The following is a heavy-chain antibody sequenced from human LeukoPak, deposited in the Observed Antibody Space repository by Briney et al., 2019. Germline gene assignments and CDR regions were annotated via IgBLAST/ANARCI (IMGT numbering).Heavy chain of an antibody. Sequence: GASVKVSCKASGYAFTGYYIHWVRQAPGQGLEWMGRINPNSGGTNYAQKFQGRVTMTRDTSISTAYMELSRLRSDDTAVYYCARDGTAMVGNWFDPWGQGTLVTVSS. J-gene: IGHJ5*02. CDR3: ARDGTAMVGNWFDP. V-gene: IGHV1-2*06. D-gene: IGHD5-18*01. CDR2: INPNSGGT. CDR1: GYAFTGYY.